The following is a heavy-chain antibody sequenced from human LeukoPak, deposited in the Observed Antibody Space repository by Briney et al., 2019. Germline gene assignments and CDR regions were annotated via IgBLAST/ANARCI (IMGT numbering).Heavy chain of an antibody. J-gene: IGHJ5*02. CDR3: ARGYSSSWHGDWFDP. V-gene: IGHV4-61*02. D-gene: IGHD6-13*01. CDR1: GGSISSGSYY. CDR2: IYTSGST. Sequence: PSETLSLTCTVSGGSISSGSYYWSWTRQPAGKGLEWIGRIYTSGSTNYNPSLKSRVTISVDTSKNQFSLKLSSVTAADTAVYYCARGYSSSWHGDWFDPWGQGTLVTVSS.